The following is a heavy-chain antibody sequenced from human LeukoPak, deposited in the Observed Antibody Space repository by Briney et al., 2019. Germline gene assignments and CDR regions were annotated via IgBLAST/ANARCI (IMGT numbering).Heavy chain of an antibody. CDR1: GASISSGDYY. CDR3: ASGVGPPLW. CDR2: INHSGST. V-gene: IGHV4-30-4*01. Sequence: SETLSLTCTVSGASISSGDYYWSWIRQPPGKGLEWIGEINHSGSTNYNPSLKSRVTISVDTSKNQFSLKLSSVTAADTAVYYCASGVGPPLWWGQGTLVTVSS. J-gene: IGHJ1*01. D-gene: IGHD3-3*01.